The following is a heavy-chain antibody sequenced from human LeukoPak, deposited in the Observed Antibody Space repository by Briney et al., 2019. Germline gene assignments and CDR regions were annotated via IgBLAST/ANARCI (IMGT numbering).Heavy chain of an antibody. Sequence: GASVKVSCKTSGYDFTSYAMHWVRQAPGQRLEWMGWINVVNDNTKLSQKFQGRVTIISDTSASTAYMEMSSLRFDDTAVYYCARAPLTTYPWWGQGTLVTVSS. D-gene: IGHD2/OR15-2a*01. CDR3: ARAPLTTYPW. CDR1: GYDFTSYA. J-gene: IGHJ4*02. CDR2: INVVNDNT. V-gene: IGHV1-3*01.